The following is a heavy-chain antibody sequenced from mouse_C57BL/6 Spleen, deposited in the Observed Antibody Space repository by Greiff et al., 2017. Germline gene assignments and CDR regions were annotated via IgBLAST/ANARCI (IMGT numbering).Heavy chain of an antibody. Sequence: QVQLQQPWAELVKPGASVKMSCKASGYTFTSYWITWVKQRPGQGLEWIGDIYPGSGSTNYNEKFKSKATLTVDTSSSTAYMQLSSLTSEDSAVYYCARSRYYGSSYVGAMDYWGQGTSVTVSS. J-gene: IGHJ4*01. D-gene: IGHD1-1*01. V-gene: IGHV1-55*01. CDR2: IYPGSGST. CDR3: ARSRYYGSSYVGAMDY. CDR1: GYTFTSYW.